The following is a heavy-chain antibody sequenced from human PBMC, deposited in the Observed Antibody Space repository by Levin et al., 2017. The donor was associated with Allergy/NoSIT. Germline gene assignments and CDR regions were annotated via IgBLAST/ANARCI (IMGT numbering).Heavy chain of an antibody. J-gene: IGHJ4*01. V-gene: IGHV3-23*01. CDR2: INSKSDRT. D-gene: IGHD1-26*01. CDR3: ARGGSYSTLDY. Sequence: GESLKISCVVSELTFNTYPMNWVRQAPGKGLEWISFINSKSDRTYYADSVRGRFSVSRDNSKNTLYLQMDSLRVEDTARYYCARGGSYSTLDYWGQGTLVTVSS. CDR1: ELTFNTYP.